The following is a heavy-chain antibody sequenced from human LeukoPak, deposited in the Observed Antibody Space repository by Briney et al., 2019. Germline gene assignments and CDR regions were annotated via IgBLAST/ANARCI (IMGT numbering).Heavy chain of an antibody. J-gene: IGHJ4*02. CDR3: ARSFDSSGYYDY. CDR1: GGSISSYY. D-gene: IGHD3-22*01. CDR2: IYYSGST. Sequence: SETLSLTCTVSGGSISSYYWSWIRQPPGKGLEWIGYIYYSGSTNYNPSLKSRVIISLDTSKNQFSLKLSSVTAADTAVYYCARSFDSSGYYDYWGQGTLVTVSS. V-gene: IGHV4-59*01.